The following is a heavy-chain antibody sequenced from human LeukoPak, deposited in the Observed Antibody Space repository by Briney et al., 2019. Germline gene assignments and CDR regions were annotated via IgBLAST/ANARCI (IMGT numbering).Heavy chain of an antibody. CDR1: GDSIRRRSYY. CDR3: VDDSTGYYYFDY. V-gene: IGHV4-39*01. D-gene: IGHD3-9*01. J-gene: IGHJ4*02. Sequence: SEALSLTCSVSGDSIRRRSYYWGWIRQPPGKGLEWIGSIYYSGSTYYNPSLKSRVTISIDTSKSQLSLNLTSVTAADTAVYFCVDDSTGYYYFDYWGQGTLVTVSS. CDR2: IYYSGST.